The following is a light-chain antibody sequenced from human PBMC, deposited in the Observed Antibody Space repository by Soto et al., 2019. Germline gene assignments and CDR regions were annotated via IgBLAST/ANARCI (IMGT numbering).Light chain of an antibody. V-gene: IGKV3-20*01. Sequence: EIVLTQSPGTLSLSPGERATLSCRASQSVSSYLAWYQQKPGQAPRLLIYGASSRATGITDRFSGSGSGTDFTLTISRLEPEDFAVYYCQQCGYSPQTFGQGTKVEIK. J-gene: IGKJ1*01. CDR1: QSVSSY. CDR2: GAS. CDR3: QQCGYSPQT.